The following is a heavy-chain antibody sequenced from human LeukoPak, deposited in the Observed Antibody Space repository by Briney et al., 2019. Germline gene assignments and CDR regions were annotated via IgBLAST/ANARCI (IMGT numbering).Heavy chain of an antibody. CDR3: ARAQGYCSTTSCPNWFDP. J-gene: IGHJ5*02. D-gene: IGHD2-2*01. V-gene: IGHV4-59*01. CDR1: GGSISGYY. Sequence: PSESLCVSCAVPGGSISGYYWSWIRQPPGKGLGWVGYVFYSGTTNYTPSLKSRVTISVDTSNNQSSLKLSSMTAPHTAMYYSARAQGYCSTTSCPNWFDPWGQGTLVTVSS. CDR2: VFYSGTT.